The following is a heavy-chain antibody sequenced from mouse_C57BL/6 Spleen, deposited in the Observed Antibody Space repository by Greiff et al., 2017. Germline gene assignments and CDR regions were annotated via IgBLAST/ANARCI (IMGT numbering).Heavy chain of an antibody. Sequence: DVQLVESEGGLVQPGSSMKLSCTASGFTFSDYYMAWVRQVPEKGLEWVANINYDGSSTYYLDSLKSRFIISRDNAKNILYLQMSSLKSEDTATYYCARDQYDYGGETPNWYFDVWGTGTTVTVSS. V-gene: IGHV5-16*01. CDR1: GFTFSDYY. CDR2: INYDGSST. D-gene: IGHD2-4*01. J-gene: IGHJ1*03. CDR3: ARDQYDYGGETPNWYFDV.